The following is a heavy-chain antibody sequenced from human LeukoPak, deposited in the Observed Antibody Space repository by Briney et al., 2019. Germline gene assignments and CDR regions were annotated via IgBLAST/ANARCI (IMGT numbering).Heavy chain of an antibody. CDR1: GGSFSGYY. CDR3: ARVHYYYDSSGYYYVEDY. V-gene: IGHV4-34*01. CDR2: INHSGST. Sequence: SETLSLTCAVYGGSFSGYYWSWIRQPPGKGLEWIGEINHSGSTNYNPSLKGRVTISVDTSKNQFSLKLSSVTAADTAVYYCARVHYYYDSSGYYYVEDYWGQGTLVTVSS. D-gene: IGHD3-22*01. J-gene: IGHJ4*02.